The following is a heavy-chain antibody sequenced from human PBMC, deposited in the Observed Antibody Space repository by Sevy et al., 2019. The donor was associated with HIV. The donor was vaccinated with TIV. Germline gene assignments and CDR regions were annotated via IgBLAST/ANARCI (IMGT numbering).Heavy chain of an antibody. Sequence: SETLSLTCAVSVGSISSGGYSWSWIRQPPGKGLEWIGYIFHSGSTYYNPSLKSRVTISVDRSKNPFSLKLSSVTAAETAVYYCARALYDFWSGYYQPTFDYWGQGTLVTVSS. J-gene: IGHJ4*02. CDR1: VGSISSGGYS. V-gene: IGHV4-30-2*01. D-gene: IGHD3-3*01. CDR3: ARALYDFWSGYYQPTFDY. CDR2: IFHSGST.